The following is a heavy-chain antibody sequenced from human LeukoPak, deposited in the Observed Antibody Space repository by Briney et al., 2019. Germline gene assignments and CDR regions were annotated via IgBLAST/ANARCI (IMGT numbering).Heavy chain of an antibody. CDR2: ISSSGSTI. CDR3: ARGGLGSWTFDA. Sequence: QTGGSLRLSCAASGFIFSTYSMNWARQPPRKGLEWVSYISSSGSTIYYAGSVKGRFTISRDNAKYSLYLQMDSLRGEDTAVYYCARGGLGSWTFDAWGQGALVTVSS. D-gene: IGHD1-26*01. CDR1: GFIFSTYS. J-gene: IGHJ4*02. V-gene: IGHV3-48*04.